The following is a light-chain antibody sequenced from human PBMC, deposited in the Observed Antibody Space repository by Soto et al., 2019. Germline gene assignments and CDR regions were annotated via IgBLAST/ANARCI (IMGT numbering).Light chain of an antibody. Sequence: DIVMTQSPDSLAVSLVERATINCNSSQSILYSSNSKNCLAWYQQKPGQPPKLLIFWTSTRESGVPDRFSGSGSGTHFTLTINNLQAEDVAVYHCQQYYSNPPTLGQGTKVDIK. CDR3: QQYYSNPPT. CDR2: WTS. CDR1: QSILYSSNSKNC. J-gene: IGKJ1*01. V-gene: IGKV4-1*01.